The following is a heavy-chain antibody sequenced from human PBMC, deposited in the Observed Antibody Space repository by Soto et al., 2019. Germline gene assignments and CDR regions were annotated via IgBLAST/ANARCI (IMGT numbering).Heavy chain of an antibody. D-gene: IGHD4-4*01. V-gene: IGHV4-31*03. CDR3: ARDKVTWGNNEIDY. CDR2: IYYSGST. Sequence: SETLSLTCTVSGGSISSGGYYWSWIRQHPGKGLEWIGYIYYSGSTYYNPSLKSRVTISVDTSKNQFSLKLSSVTAADTAVYYCARDKVTWGNNEIDYWGQGTLVTVSS. J-gene: IGHJ4*02. CDR1: GGSISSGGYY.